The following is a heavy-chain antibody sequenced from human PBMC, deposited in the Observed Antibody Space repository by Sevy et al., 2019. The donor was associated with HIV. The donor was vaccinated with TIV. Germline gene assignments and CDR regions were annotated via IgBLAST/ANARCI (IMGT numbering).Heavy chain of an antibody. D-gene: IGHD3-16*01. CDR1: GGSISSYY. V-gene: IGHV4-59*01. CDR2: IYYSGST. Sequence: SETLSLTCTVSGGSISSYYWSWIRQPPGKGLEWIGYIYYSGSTNYNPSLKSRVTISVDTSKNQFSLKLSSVTAADTAVYYCARVSLDYGGIEVYYYYYYMDVWGKGTTVTVSS. CDR3: ARVSLDYGGIEVYYYYYYMDV. J-gene: IGHJ6*03.